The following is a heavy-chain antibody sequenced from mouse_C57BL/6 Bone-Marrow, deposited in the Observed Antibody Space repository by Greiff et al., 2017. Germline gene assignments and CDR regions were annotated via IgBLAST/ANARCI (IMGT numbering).Heavy chain of an antibody. CDR1: GYPFTDYE. Sequence: VQLQQSGAELVRPGASVTLSCKASGYPFTDYEMHWVKPTPVHGLEWIGAIDPETGGTAYNQKFKGKAILTADQSSSPAYMELRSLTSEDSAVYYGTVDGYSDDWGQGTTLTVSS. J-gene: IGHJ2*01. V-gene: IGHV1-15*01. CDR3: TVDGYSDD. CDR2: IDPETGGT. D-gene: IGHD2-3*01.